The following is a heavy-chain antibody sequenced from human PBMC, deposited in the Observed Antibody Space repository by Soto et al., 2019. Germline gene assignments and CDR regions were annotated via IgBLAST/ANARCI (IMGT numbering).Heavy chain of an antibody. D-gene: IGHD3-10*01. J-gene: IGHJ4*02. CDR1: GFSFNSYG. Sequence: EVQLLESGGGLVQRGGSLRLSCAASGFSFNSYGMSWVRQAPGKGVGWGTGISGSGGSTYYAHSVKGRFSMSRDKSKNTLYLQRNSLRAEDKDVYSWAKVVVDYMFRGGFDYWGQRTPVSVSS. V-gene: IGHV3-23*01. CDR2: ISGSGGST. CDR3: AKVVVDYMFRGGFDY.